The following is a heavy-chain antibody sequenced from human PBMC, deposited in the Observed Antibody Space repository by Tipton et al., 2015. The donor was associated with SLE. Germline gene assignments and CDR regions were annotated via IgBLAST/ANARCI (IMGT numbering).Heavy chain of an antibody. CDR1: GGSFSSYY. D-gene: IGHD3-16*01. Sequence: LRLSCAVYGGSFSSYYWSWIRQPPGKGLEWVGYIYYSGSTNYNPSLKSRVTISVDTSKNQFSLKLSSVTAADTAVYYCARDLGYDAFDIWGQGTMVTVSS. J-gene: IGHJ3*02. CDR3: ARDLGYDAFDI. V-gene: IGHV4-59*01. CDR2: IYYSGST.